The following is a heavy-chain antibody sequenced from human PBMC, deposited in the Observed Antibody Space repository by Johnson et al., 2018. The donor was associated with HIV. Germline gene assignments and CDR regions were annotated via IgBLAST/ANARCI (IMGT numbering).Heavy chain of an antibody. J-gene: IGHJ3*02. CDR3: AKGRAQHLDGGAFDI. D-gene: IGHD6-13*01. Sequence: QMQLVESGGGVVQPGRSLRLSCAASGFPFSSYGMHWVRQAPGKGLEWVAVISYDGSNKYYADSVKGRFTISRDNSKNTLFLQMNSLGPEDTAVYYCAKGRAQHLDGGAFDIWGQGTMVTVSS. CDR2: ISYDGSNK. CDR1: GFPFSSYG. V-gene: IGHV3-30*18.